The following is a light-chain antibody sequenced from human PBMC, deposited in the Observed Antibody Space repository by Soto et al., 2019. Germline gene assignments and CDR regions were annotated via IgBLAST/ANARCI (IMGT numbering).Light chain of an antibody. CDR3: QQYYSYSKT. V-gene: IGKV1-5*01. CDR2: AAS. CDR1: ESISSW. J-gene: IGKJ1*01. Sequence: DIQLTQPPSSLSASVGDRVAITCRASESISSWLAWYQQKPGKAPRLLIYAASRLGSGVPSRFSGSGSGTEFTLTISSLQPDDLATYYCQQYYSYSKTFGQGTKVDIK.